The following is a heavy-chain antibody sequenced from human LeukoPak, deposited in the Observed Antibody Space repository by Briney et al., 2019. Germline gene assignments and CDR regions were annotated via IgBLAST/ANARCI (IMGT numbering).Heavy chain of an antibody. D-gene: IGHD2-2*01. CDR1: GFTFSSYA. CDR2: ISGSGGST. J-gene: IGHJ4*02. V-gene: IGHV3-23*01. CDR3: AKAPRQYCSSSSCLVY. Sequence: GGSLRLSCAASGFTFSSYAMSWVRQAPGKGLEWVSAISGSGGSTYYADSVKGRFTMSRDNSKNTLYLQMNRLRAEDTGVYYCAKAPRQYCSSSSCLVYWGQGTLVTVSS.